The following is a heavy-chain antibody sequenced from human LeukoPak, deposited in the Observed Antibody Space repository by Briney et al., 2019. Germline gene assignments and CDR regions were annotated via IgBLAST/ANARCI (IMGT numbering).Heavy chain of an antibody. D-gene: IGHD3-10*01. CDR2: INPNSGGT. CDR1: GYTFTGHY. J-gene: IGHJ5*02. V-gene: IGHV1-2*02. Sequence: ASVKVSCKASGYTFTGHYMHWVRQAPGQGLEWMGWINPNSGGTNYAQKFQGRVTMTRDTSISTAYMELSRLRSDDTAVYYCARDRVTMVRGVDNWFDPWGQGTLVTVSS. CDR3: ARDRVTMVRGVDNWFDP.